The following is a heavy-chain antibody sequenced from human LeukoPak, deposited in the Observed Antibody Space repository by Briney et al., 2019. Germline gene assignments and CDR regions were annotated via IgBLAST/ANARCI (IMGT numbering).Heavy chain of an antibody. D-gene: IGHD4-23*01. CDR2: IIPIFGTA. Sequence: SVKVSCKASGGTFSSYAISWVRQAPGQGLEWMGRIIPIFGTANYAQKFQGRVTITTDESTSTAYMELSSLRSEDTAVYYCARTDYGGNQGDFDYWGQETLVTVSS. V-gene: IGHV1-69*05. CDR3: ARTDYGGNQGDFDY. CDR1: GGTFSSYA. J-gene: IGHJ4*02.